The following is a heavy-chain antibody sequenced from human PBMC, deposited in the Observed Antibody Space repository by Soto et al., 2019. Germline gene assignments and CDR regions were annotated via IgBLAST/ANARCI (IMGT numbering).Heavy chain of an antibody. V-gene: IGHV3-7*04. Sequence: GSLRLSCAASRFTFSSYWMTWVRQPPGKGLEWVANIKQDGSEKNYVDSVKGRFTISRDNAKNSVYLQMNGVRVEDTAVYFCTGDRYSGAWGQGT. CDR2: IKQDGSEK. D-gene: IGHD6-19*01. J-gene: IGHJ5*02. CDR1: RFTFSSYW. CDR3: TGDRYSGA.